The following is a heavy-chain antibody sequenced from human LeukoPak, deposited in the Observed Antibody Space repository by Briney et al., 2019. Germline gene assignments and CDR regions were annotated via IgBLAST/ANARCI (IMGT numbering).Heavy chain of an antibody. CDR2: INNDGSST. J-gene: IGHJ4*02. CDR3: ARVWSYYYFDY. CDR1: GFTFSSYW. Sequence: PGGSLRLSCAASGFTFSSYWMHWVRQAPGKGLVWVSRINNDGSSTSYADSVKGGFTISRDDAKNTLYLQMNSLRAEDTAVYYCARVWSYYYFDYWGQGALVTVSS. D-gene: IGHD2-8*02. V-gene: IGHV3-74*01.